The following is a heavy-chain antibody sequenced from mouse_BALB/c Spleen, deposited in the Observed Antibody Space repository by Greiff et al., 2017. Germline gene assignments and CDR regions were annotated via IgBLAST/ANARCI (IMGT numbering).Heavy chain of an antibody. CDR2: ISYIGST. Sequence: EVKLMESGPGLVKPSQSLSLTCTVTGYSITSDYAWNWIRQFPGNKLEWMGYISYIGSTSYNPSLKSRISITRDTSKNQFFLQLNSVTTEDTATYYCARSEGIPFAYWGQGTLVTVSA. CDR1: GYSITSDYA. V-gene: IGHV3-2*02. J-gene: IGHJ3*01. CDR3: ARSEGIPFAY.